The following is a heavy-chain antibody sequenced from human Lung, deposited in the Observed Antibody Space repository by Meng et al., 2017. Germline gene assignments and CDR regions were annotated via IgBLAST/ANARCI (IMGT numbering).Heavy chain of an antibody. CDR2: ISGYNGNT. Sequence: QVQLVQSGDEVKKPGASVKGSCKASGYTFTSYGISWVRQAPGQGLEWMGWISGYNGNTIYAQKFQGRVTMTTDTSTSTAYMELRSLRSDDTAVYYCARDRYCSTTSCTGWFDPWGQGTLVTVSS. CDR1: GYTFTSYG. V-gene: IGHV1-18*01. D-gene: IGHD2-2*01. CDR3: ARDRYCSTTSCTGWFDP. J-gene: IGHJ5*02.